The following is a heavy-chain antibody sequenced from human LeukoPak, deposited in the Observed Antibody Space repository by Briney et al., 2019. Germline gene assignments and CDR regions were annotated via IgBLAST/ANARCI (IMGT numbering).Heavy chain of an antibody. CDR2: IYYSVDT. CDR1: GDSIIGSY. Sequence: SETLSLTCAVSGDSIIGSYWSWIRQAPGKGLEWIGYIYYSVDTDYNPSLKSRVTVSVDMSKKQISLRLTSVTAADTAVYYCARRRYYDSSGYNPTYYFDYCGQGILVTVSS. V-gene: IGHV4-59*01. D-gene: IGHD3-22*01. CDR3: ARRRYYDSSGYNPTYYFDY. J-gene: IGHJ4*02.